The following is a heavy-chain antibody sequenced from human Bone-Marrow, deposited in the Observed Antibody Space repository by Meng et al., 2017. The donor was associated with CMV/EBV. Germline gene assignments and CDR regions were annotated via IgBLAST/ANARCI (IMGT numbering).Heavy chain of an antibody. Sequence: GGSLRLSCAASGFTFSSYAMHWVRQAPGKGLEWVAVISYDGSNKYYADSVKGRFTISRDNAKNSLSLQMDSLRAEDTAVYYCARITDYNSYRPSYYYGMDVWGQGTTVTVSS. J-gene: IGHJ6*02. CDR1: GFTFSSYA. CDR2: ISYDGSNK. V-gene: IGHV3-30*04. CDR3: ARITDYNSYRPSYYYGMDV. D-gene: IGHD6-6*01.